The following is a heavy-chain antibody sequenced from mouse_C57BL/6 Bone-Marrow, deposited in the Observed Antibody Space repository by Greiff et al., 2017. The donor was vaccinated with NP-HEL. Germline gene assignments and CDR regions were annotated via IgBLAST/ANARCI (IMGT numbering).Heavy chain of an antibody. Sequence: VQLQQPGAELVKPGASVKLSCKASGYTFTSYWMHWVKQRPGQGLEWIGMIHPNSGSTNYNEKFKSKATLTVDKSSSTAYMQLSSLTSEDSAVYYCARAFTTVVVQGYFDVWGTGTTVTVSS. V-gene: IGHV1-64*01. CDR3: ARAFTTVVVQGYFDV. J-gene: IGHJ1*03. CDR1: GYTFTSYW. D-gene: IGHD1-1*01. CDR2: IHPNSGST.